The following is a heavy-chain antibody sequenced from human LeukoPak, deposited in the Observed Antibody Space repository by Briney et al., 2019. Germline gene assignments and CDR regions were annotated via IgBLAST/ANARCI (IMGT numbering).Heavy chain of an antibody. D-gene: IGHD5-18*01. CDR2: ISYDGSNK. CDR3: AKDQGIQLWLRYTFDI. J-gene: IGHJ3*02. CDR1: GFTLSSHG. V-gene: IGHV3-30*18. Sequence: PGRSLRLSCAASGFTLSSHGMHWVRQAPGKRLEWVAVISYDGSNKYYADSVKGRFTISRDNSKNTLYLQMNSLRAEDTAVYYCAKDQGIQLWLRYTFDIWGQGTMVTVSS.